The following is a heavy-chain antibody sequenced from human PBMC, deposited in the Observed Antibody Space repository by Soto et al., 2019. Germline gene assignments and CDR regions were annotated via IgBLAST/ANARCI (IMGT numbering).Heavy chain of an antibody. CDR3: ARRGSYYDSSGYLDYFDY. CDR2: IYPGDSDT. CDR1: GYSFTSYW. V-gene: IGHV5-51*01. J-gene: IGHJ4*02. D-gene: IGHD3-22*01. Sequence: GESLKISCKGSGYSFTSYWIGWVRQMPGKGLEWMGIIYPGDSDTRYSPSFQGQVTISADKSISTAYPQWSSLKASDTAMYYCARRGSYYDSSGYLDYFDYWGQGTLVTVPQ.